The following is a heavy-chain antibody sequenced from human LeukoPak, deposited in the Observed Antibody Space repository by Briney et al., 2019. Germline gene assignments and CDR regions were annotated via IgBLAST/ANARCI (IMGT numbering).Heavy chain of an antibody. V-gene: IGHV1-8*01. CDR3: ARVSFYYYGMDV. Sequence: ASVKDSCKASGYTFTSYDINWVRQATGQGLEWMGWMNPNSGNTGYAQKFQGRVTMTRNTSISTAYMELSSLRSEDTAVYYCARVSFYYYGMDVWGQGTTVTVSS. CDR1: GYTFTSYD. J-gene: IGHJ6*02. CDR2: MNPNSGNT.